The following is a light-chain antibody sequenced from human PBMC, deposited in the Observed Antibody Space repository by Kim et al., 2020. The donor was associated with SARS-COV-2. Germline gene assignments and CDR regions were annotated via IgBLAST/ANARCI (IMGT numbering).Light chain of an antibody. CDR3: QQYGIAPPYT. CDR2: SVS. J-gene: IGKJ2*01. CDR1: QSVCRRC. Sequence: SPGERATLAGRTSQSVCRRCLAWYQQKPGQAPRLLIYSVSNRATGIPDRVSGSGSGTDFTLTISRLEPEDFAVYYCQQYGIAPPYTFGQGTKLEI. V-gene: IGKV3-20*01.